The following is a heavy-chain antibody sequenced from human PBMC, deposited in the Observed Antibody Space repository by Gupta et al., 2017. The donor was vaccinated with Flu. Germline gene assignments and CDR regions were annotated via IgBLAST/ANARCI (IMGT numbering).Heavy chain of an antibody. CDR3: ARGQGGRVIKQWLDPYYFDY. CDR2: IIPIFGTV. D-gene: IGHD6-19*01. V-gene: IGHV1-69*06. CDR1: GGAFSRSP. Sequence: QVQLVQSGAEVKKPGSSVKVSCQASGGAFSRSPLIWVRQAPGQGLEWMGGIIPIFGTVNYAQKFQGRVTITADKSTSTAYMELSSLRSEDKAVYYCARGQGGRVIKQWLDPYYFDYWGQGTLVTVSS. J-gene: IGHJ4*02.